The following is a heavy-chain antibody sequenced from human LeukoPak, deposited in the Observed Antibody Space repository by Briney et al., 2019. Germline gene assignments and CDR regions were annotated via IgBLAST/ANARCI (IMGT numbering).Heavy chain of an antibody. D-gene: IGHD2-21*02. J-gene: IGHJ4*02. CDR1: GFTFSSYA. CDR2: ILSSGRNT. Sequence: VGSLRLSCAASGFTFSSYAMSWVRQAPGKGLEWVSSILSSGRNTYYSDSVKGRFTISRDNSKNTLYLQMSSLRAEDTAVYYCAKRDRPCSGDCSAPYYFDYWGQGTLVTVS. V-gene: IGHV3-23*01. CDR3: AKRDRPCSGDCSAPYYFDY.